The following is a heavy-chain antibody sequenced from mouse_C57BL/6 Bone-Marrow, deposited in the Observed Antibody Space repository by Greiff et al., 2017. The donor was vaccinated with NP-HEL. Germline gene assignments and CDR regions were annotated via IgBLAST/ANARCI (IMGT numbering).Heavy chain of an antibody. CDR1: GYTFTSYW. V-gene: IGHV1-52*01. CDR3: ARDGYYAWFAY. Sequence: QVQLQQPGAELVRPGSSVKLSCKASGYTFTSYWMHWGKQRPIQGLEWIGNIDPSDSETHYNQKFKDKATLTVDKSSSTAYMQLSSLTSEDSAVYYCARDGYYAWFAYWGQGTLVTVSA. D-gene: IGHD2-3*01. J-gene: IGHJ3*01. CDR2: IDPSDSET.